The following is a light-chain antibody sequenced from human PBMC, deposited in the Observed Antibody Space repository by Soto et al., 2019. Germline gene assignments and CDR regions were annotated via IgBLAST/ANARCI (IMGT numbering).Light chain of an antibody. Sequence: DLQMTQSPSSLSASVGDRVTITCRASQSISSYLNWYQQKPGKAPKLLIYGASSLQSGVPSRFSCSGSGTDFTLTISSLQPEDFATYYCQQSYSTPRTFGQGTKVEIK. V-gene: IGKV1-39*01. CDR3: QQSYSTPRT. J-gene: IGKJ1*01. CDR2: GAS. CDR1: QSISSY.